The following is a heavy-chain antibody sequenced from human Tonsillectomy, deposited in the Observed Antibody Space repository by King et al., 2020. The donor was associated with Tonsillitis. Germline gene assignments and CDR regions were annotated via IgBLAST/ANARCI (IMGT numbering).Heavy chain of an antibody. Sequence: VQLVESGGGLVQPGGSLRLSCSASGFTFSTCAIHWVRQAPGKGLEYVAAINSDGDDTDSADPVKGRFTFSSDNSKETAFLQMTSLRVEDTAVYFCVRGIVPDFDWPRNFYCYMDVWGKGTTVTVSS. J-gene: IGHJ6*03. CDR2: INSDGDDT. D-gene: IGHD3-9*01. CDR1: GFTFSTCA. CDR3: VRGIVPDFDWPRNFYCYMDV. V-gene: IGHV3-64D*06.